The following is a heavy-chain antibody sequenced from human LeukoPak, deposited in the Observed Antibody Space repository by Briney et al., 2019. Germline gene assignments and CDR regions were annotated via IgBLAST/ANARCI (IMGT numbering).Heavy chain of an antibody. J-gene: IGHJ4*02. CDR3: ASSKDQLGYCSSTSCYLKDY. V-gene: IGHV3-48*03. D-gene: IGHD2-2*01. CDR1: GFTFSSYE. Sequence: PGGSLRLSCAASGFTFSSYEINWVRQAPGKGLEWVSYISSSGSTIYYADSVKGRFTISRDNAKNSLYLQMNSLRAEDTAVYYCASSKDQLGYCSSTSCYLKDYWGQGTLVTVSS. CDR2: ISSSGSTI.